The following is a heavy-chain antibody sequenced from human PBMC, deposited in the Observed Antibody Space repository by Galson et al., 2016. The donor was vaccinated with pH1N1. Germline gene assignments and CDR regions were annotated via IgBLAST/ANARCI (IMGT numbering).Heavy chain of an antibody. CDR2: IDPSDGTT. CDR1: GYSVTRYY. J-gene: IGHJ4*02. CDR3: ARRYYFDY. Sequence: SVKVPCKASGYSVTRYYMHWVRQAPGQGLEWMGIIDPSDGTTTYSQKFRGRITMTRDTPTNSVYMELSILTSDDTAVYYCARRYYFDYWGQGTLITVSS. V-gene: IGHV1-46*01.